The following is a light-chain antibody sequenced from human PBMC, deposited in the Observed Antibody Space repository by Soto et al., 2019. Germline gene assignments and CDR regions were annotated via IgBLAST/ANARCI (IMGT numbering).Light chain of an antibody. CDR3: AAWDDSRNKV. V-gene: IGLV1-44*01. Sequence: QPVVTQPPSASGTPGQRVTISCSGSSSNLGSNTVNWYQQLPGTAPKLLIYNNDERPSGVPDRFSGSKSGTSASLAISGLQSEDEADYYCAAWDDSRNKVFGTGTKLTVL. CDR1: SSNLGSNT. CDR2: NND. J-gene: IGLJ1*01.